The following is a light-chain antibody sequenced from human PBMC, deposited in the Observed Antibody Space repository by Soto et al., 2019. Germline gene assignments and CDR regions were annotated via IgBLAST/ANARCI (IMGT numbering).Light chain of an antibody. CDR2: GAS. Sequence: DIPMTQSPSSLSASVGDRVTITCRASQGISNNLAWYQQKPGKVPELLIYGASALQSGVPSRFSGSGYGTDFALTISSLQPEDVATYYCQNYNSAPRTFGQGTKVEIK. CDR3: QNYNSAPRT. V-gene: IGKV1-27*01. J-gene: IGKJ1*01. CDR1: QGISNN.